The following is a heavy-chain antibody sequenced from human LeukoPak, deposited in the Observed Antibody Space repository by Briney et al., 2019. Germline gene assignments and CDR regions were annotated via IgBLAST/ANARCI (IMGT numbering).Heavy chain of an antibody. CDR3: AGHSSGTYYFDY. Sequence: PGGSLRLSCAASGFTFSSYAMSWVRQAPGKGLEWVSAISGSGGSTYYADSVKGRFTISRDNSKNTLYLQMNSLRAEDTAIYYCAGHSSGTYYFDYWSQGTLVTVSS. V-gene: IGHV3-23*01. CDR1: GFTFSSYA. D-gene: IGHD3-22*01. J-gene: IGHJ4*02. CDR2: ISGSGGST.